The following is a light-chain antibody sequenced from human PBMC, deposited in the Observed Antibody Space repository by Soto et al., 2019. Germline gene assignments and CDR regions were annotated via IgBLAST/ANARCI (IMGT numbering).Light chain of an antibody. V-gene: IGLV6-57*04. Sequence: NFMLTQPHSVSESPGKTVTISCTRSSGSIASNNVQWYQQRPGSAPTTVIYEDKQRPSGVPDRFSGSTDGSSNSASLTISGLQTEDEADYYCQSYDSSTVVFGGGTQLTVL. CDR3: QSYDSSTVV. CDR1: SGSIASNN. CDR2: EDK. J-gene: IGLJ2*01.